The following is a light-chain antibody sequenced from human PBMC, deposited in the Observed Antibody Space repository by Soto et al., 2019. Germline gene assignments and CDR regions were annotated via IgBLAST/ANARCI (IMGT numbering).Light chain of an antibody. CDR3: AAWDDSLNGVL. CDR2: SNN. V-gene: IGLV1-44*01. J-gene: IGLJ2*01. CDR1: SSNIRSNT. Sequence: QSVLTQSPSASGTPGQRVTISCSGSSSNIRSNTVNWYQQLPGTAPKVLIYSNNQRPSGVPDRFSGSKSGTSASLAISGLQSEDEADYYCAAWDDSLNGVLFGGGTKLTVL.